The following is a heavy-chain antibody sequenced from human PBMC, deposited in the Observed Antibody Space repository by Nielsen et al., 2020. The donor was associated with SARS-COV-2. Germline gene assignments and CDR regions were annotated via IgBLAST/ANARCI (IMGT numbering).Heavy chain of an antibody. CDR2: ITMSGAYM. J-gene: IGHJ2*01. CDR1: GFRFTSYS. Sequence: GGSLRLSCAASGFRFTSYSMNWVRQAPGKGLEWVASITMSGAYMYYADSVRGRFTVSRDNADNSLYLQMNSLRDEDTALYYCARDQDGGAATSNWYFDLWGRGTLVIVSS. V-gene: IGHV3-21*01. D-gene: IGHD6-25*01. CDR3: ARDQDGGAATSNWYFDL.